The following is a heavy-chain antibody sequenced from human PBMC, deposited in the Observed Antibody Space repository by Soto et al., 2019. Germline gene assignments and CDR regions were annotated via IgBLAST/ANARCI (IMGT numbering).Heavy chain of an antibody. Sequence: QVQLQESGPGLVKPSQTLSLTCTVSGGSISSGGYYWSWIRQHPGKGLEWIGSIYYSGSTYYNPSLKCRVNISVDTSKNQFSLKLSSLTAADTAVYYCARVLDVGATEFDYWGQGTLVTVSS. J-gene: IGHJ4*02. CDR3: ARVLDVGATEFDY. CDR1: GGSISSGGYY. V-gene: IGHV4-31*03. CDR2: IYYSGST. D-gene: IGHD1-26*01.